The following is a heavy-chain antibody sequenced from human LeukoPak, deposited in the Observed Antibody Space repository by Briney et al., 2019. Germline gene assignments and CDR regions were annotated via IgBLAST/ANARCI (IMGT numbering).Heavy chain of an antibody. D-gene: IGHD2-21*02. J-gene: IGHJ4*02. CDR2: IWYDGSNK. CDR3: ARDLCGGDCYVKYY. CDR1: GFTFSSYG. Sequence: GGSLRLSCSASGFTFSSYGMHWVRQAPGKGLEWVAVIWYDGSNKYYAHSVKGRFTISRDNSKNTLYLQMNSLRAEDTAVYYCARDLCGGDCYVKYYWGQGTLVTVSS. V-gene: IGHV3-33*08.